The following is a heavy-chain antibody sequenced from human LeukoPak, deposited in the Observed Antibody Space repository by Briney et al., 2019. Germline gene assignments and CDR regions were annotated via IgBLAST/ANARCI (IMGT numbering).Heavy chain of an antibody. CDR2: IWYDGTNK. J-gene: IGHJ5*02. Sequence: PGGSLRLSCVASGFAFSSFGMHWVRQAPGKGLEWVAVIWYDGTNKYYADSVKGRFTISRDSSKNTLYLQMNSLRAEDTAVYYCARATVTRWFDPWGQGTLVTVSS. D-gene: IGHD4-17*01. V-gene: IGHV3-33*01. CDR3: ARATVTRWFDP. CDR1: GFAFSSFG.